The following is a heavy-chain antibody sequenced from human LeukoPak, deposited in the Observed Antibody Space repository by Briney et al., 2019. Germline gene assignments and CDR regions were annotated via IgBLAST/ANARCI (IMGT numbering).Heavy chain of an antibody. CDR2: ISYDGSNK. Sequence: PGRSLRLSCAASGFTFSSYGMHWVGQAPAKGLEWVDIISYDGSNKYYADSVKGRFTISRDNSKNTLYLQMNSLRAEDTAVYYCAKGAVAGNQKPGGYWGQGTLVTVSS. CDR1: GFTFSSYG. D-gene: IGHD6-19*01. CDR3: AKGAVAGNQKPGGY. V-gene: IGHV3-30*18. J-gene: IGHJ4*02.